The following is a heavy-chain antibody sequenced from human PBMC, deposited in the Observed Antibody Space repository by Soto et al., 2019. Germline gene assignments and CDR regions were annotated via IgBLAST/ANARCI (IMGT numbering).Heavy chain of an antibody. Sequence: GGSLRLSCAASGFTFSRHWMHWVRQAPGKGLVWVSRINSDGSRINFADSVKGRFTISRDNAKNTLYLQMNSLRAEDTAVYYCVRVYYEENTVDRHFDNWGQGTLVTVSS. V-gene: IGHV3-74*01. CDR2: INSDGSRI. CDR3: VRVYYEENTVDRHFDN. CDR1: GFTFSRHW. D-gene: IGHD3-16*01. J-gene: IGHJ4*02.